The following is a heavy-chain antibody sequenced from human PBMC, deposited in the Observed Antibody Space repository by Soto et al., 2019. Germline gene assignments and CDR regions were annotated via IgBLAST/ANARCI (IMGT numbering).Heavy chain of an antibody. Sequence: PSGTIAITSTASSDSINIYEVGWIRQPPGKGLEWIGYIYYSGSTNYNPSLKSRVTISVDTSKNQSSLKLSSVTASDKAEYYCARDSGEFDLWGQGT. CDR3: ARDSGEFDL. D-gene: IGHD4-17*01. J-gene: IGHJ5*02. V-gene: IGHV4-59*01. CDR1: SDSINIYE. CDR2: IYYSGST.